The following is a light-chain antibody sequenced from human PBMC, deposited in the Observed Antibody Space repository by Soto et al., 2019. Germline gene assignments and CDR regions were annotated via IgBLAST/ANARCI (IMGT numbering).Light chain of an antibody. CDR1: QSVSSXY. CDR2: GAS. Sequence: EIVLTQSPGTLSLSPGXXXXXXXXASQSVSSXYLAWYQQKPGQAPRLLIYGASSRATGIPDRFSGSGSGTDFTLTISRLEXXXXXXXXXXXXXSSQLTFGGGTKVEIK. CDR3: XXXXSSQLT. V-gene: IGKV3-20*01. J-gene: IGKJ4*01.